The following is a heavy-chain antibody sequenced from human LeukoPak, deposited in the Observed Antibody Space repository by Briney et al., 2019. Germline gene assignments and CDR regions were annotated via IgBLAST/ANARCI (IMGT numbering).Heavy chain of an antibody. CDR3: ARDAQISGRDGGYYVDV. J-gene: IGHJ6*03. CDR2: MNPNSGNT. CDR1: GYTFTTYD. V-gene: IGHV1-8*01. D-gene: IGHD1-26*01. Sequence: ASVKVSCKASGYTFTTYDINWVRQATGQGLEWMGWMNPNSGNTGFAQKFQGRVTMTRNTSISTAYMELSSLRSEDTAVYYCARDAQISGRDGGYYVDVWGKGTTVTISS.